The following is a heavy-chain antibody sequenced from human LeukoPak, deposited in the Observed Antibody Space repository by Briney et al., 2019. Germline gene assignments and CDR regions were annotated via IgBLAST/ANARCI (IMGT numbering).Heavy chain of an antibody. J-gene: IGHJ6*02. D-gene: IGHD6-13*01. CDR3: ARSDPGYSSSWYPLQFSDYYYYGMDV. V-gene: IGHV3-30-3*01. CDR1: GFTFSSYA. Sequence: PGGSLRLSCAASGFTFSSYAMHWVRQAPGKGLEWVAVISYDGSNKYYADSVKGRFTISRDNSKNTLYLQMNSLRAEDTAVYYCARSDPGYSSSWYPLQFSDYYYYGMDVWGQGTTVTVSS. CDR2: ISYDGSNK.